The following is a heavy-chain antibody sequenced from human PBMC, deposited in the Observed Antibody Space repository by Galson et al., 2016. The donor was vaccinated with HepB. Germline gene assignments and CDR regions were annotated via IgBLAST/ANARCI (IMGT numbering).Heavy chain of an antibody. Sequence: SLRLSCAASGFTVSSNYMSWVRQAPGKGLEWVSVIYSGGSTYYADSVKGRFTISRDNSKNTLYLQMNSLRAEDTAVYYCAKHPGENYYAYFHYWGQGTLVTVSS. V-gene: IGHV3-66*04. CDR3: AKHPGENYYAYFHY. J-gene: IGHJ4*02. CDR2: IYSGGST. D-gene: IGHD3-16*01. CDR1: GFTVSSNY.